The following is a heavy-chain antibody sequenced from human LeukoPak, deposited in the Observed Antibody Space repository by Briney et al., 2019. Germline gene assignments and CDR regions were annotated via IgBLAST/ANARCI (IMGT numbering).Heavy chain of an antibody. J-gene: IGHJ5*02. CDR3: ARAPVRGDLNWCDP. CDR2: IYYSGST. Sequence: PSQTLSLTCTVSGGSISSGGYYWSWIRQHPGKGLEWIGYIYYSGSTYYNPSLKSRVTISVDTSKNQFSLKLSSVTAADAAVYYCARAPVRGDLNWCDPWGQGTLVSVSS. CDR1: GGSISSGGYY. V-gene: IGHV4-31*03. D-gene: IGHD3-10*01.